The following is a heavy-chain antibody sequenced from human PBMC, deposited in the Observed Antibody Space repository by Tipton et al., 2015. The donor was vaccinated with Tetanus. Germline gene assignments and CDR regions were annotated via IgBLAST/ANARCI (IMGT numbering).Heavy chain of an antibody. J-gene: IGHJ6*02. CDR3: ARDAYDFWGGLYYYYYGMDV. CDR2: ISYDGSNK. CDR1: GFTFSSYA. Sequence: SLRLSCAASGFTFSSYAMHWVRQAPGKGLEWVAVISYDGSNKYYADSVKGRFTISRDNSKNTLYLQMNSLRAEDTAVYYCARDAYDFWGGLYYYYYGMDVWGQGTTVTVSS. V-gene: IGHV3-30-3*01. D-gene: IGHD3-3*01.